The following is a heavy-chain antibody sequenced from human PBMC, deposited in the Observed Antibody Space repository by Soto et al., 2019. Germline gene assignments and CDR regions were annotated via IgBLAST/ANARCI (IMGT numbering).Heavy chain of an antibody. J-gene: IGHJ4*02. CDR3: APLRSILPPIDY. Sequence: PGESLKISCHTSGYTVTNYWIGLVRHMPGRGLEGMGLIFPRDSDTRYNSSFEGQVTISSDRSIATAYLQWTSLKASDTPIYFWAPLRSILPPIDYSGQGT. D-gene: IGHD2-15*01. CDR2: IFPRDSDT. CDR1: GYTVTNYW. V-gene: IGHV5-51*01.